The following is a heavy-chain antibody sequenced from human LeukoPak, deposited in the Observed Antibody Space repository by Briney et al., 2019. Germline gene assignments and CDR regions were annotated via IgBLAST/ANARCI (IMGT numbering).Heavy chain of an antibody. Sequence: GGSLRLSCAASGFTFSSYGMHWVRQAPGMGLEWVAFIRYDGSNKYYADSVKGRFTISRDNSKNTLYLQMNSLRAEDTAVYYCAKDRRYYYYYYMDVWGKGTTVTVSS. CDR3: AKDRRYYYYYYMDV. J-gene: IGHJ6*03. V-gene: IGHV3-30*02. CDR2: IRYDGSNK. CDR1: GFTFSSYG.